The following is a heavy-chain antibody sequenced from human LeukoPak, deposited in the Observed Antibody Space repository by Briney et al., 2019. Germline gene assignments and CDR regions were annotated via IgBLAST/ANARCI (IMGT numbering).Heavy chain of an antibody. CDR1: GFTFSSYA. CDR3: ARDGPWDGVKDYYYYYMDV. D-gene: IGHD1-26*01. CDR2: ISSNGGST. Sequence: GGSLRLSCAASGFTFSSYAMHWVRQAPGKGLEYVSAISSNGGSTYYANSVKGRFTISRDNSKNTLYLQMGSLRAEDMAVYYCARDGPWDGVKDYYYYYMDVWGKGTTVTVSS. V-gene: IGHV3-64*01. J-gene: IGHJ6*03.